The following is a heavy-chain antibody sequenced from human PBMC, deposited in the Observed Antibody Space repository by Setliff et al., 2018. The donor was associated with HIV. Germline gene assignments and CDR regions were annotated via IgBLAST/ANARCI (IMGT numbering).Heavy chain of an antibody. CDR1: GGSVSGYY. CDR2: IYYSGST. D-gene: IGHD3-16*02. J-gene: IGHJ6*03. V-gene: IGHV4-31*11. Sequence: PSETLSLTCAVYGGSVSGYYWSWIRQQPGKGLEWIGYIYYSGSTYYNPSLKSRVTISVDTSKNQFSLKLSSVTAADTAVYYCARGYPVSYYYYMDVWGKGTTVTVSS. CDR3: ARGYPVSYYYYMDV.